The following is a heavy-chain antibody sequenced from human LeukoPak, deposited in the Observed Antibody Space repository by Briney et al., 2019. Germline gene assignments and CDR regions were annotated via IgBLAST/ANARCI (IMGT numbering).Heavy chain of an antibody. J-gene: IGHJ4*02. Sequence: SETLSLTCTVSGGSISSADYYWSWIRQPPGKGLEWVGYIYYSGSTYYNPSLKSRVTISIDTSKNQFSLKLSSVTAADTAVFYCARVGYCTSNSCSFRYFDYWGQGTLVTVSS. D-gene: IGHD2-2*01. CDR2: IYYSGST. CDR1: GGSISSADYY. CDR3: ARVGYCTSNSCSFRYFDY. V-gene: IGHV4-30-4*08.